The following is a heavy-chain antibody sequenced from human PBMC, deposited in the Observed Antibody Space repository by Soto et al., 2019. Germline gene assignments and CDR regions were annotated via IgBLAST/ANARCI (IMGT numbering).Heavy chain of an antibody. D-gene: IGHD3-16*01. J-gene: IGHJ6*02. V-gene: IGHV1-46*01. CDR1: GYTFTSYY. Sequence: ASVKVSCKASGYTFTSYYMHWVRQAPGQGLEWMGIINPSGGSTSYAQKFQGRVTMTRDTSTSTVYMELSSLRSEDTAVYYCARAQWEGTTIGAGDYYGMDGWGQGTTVTV. CDR3: ARAQWEGTTIGAGDYYGMDG. CDR2: INPSGGST.